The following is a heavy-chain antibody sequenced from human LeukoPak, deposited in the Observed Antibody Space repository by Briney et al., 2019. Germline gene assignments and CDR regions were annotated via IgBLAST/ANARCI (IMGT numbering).Heavy chain of an antibody. Sequence: SETLSLTCTVSGVFISSYYWSWIRQPPGKGLEWIGYIYYSGSTSYNPSLKSRVTMSADTSKNQFSLRLSSVTAADTAVYHCARRGAYSGNDLAWYFDLWGRGTLVTVSS. CDR3: ARRGAYSGNDLAWYFDL. J-gene: IGHJ2*01. CDR1: GVFISSYY. V-gene: IGHV4-59*08. CDR2: IYYSGST. D-gene: IGHD5-12*01.